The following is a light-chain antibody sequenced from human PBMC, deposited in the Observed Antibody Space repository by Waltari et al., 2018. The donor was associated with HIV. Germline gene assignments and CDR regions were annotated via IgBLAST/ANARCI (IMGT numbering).Light chain of an antibody. CDR2: EVA. CDR1: SRAVCGYDY. J-gene: IGLJ1*01. V-gene: IGLV2-11*01. Sequence: QSALTQPRSVSGSPGQSVPISCTGTSRAVCGYDYVSWYQQHPGKPPKLVIYEVAKRPAGVPDRFSGSKSGNTASLTISGLQAEDEVDYYCCSYAGSYTYVFGTGTKVTVL. CDR3: CSYAGSYTYV.